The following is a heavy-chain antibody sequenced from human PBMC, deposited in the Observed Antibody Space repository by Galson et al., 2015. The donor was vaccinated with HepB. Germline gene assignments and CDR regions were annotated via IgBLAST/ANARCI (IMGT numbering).Heavy chain of an antibody. CDR2: ISGSSHDT. J-gene: IGHJ4*02. CDR3: VRYARLADY. D-gene: IGHD2-2*01. V-gene: IGHV3-11*06. CDR1: GFTFSDYY. Sequence: SLRLSCAASGFTFSDYYMNWIRQAPGKGLEWISYISGSSHDTNYADSVKGRFTISRDNAKNSLYLQMNSLTVEDTAMYYCVRYARLADYWGQGTLVTVSS.